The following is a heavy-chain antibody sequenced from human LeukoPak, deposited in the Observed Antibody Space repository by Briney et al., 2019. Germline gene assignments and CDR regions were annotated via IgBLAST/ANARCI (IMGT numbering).Heavy chain of an antibody. Sequence: GASVKVSCKASGYTFTSYDINWVRQAPGQGLEWMGRIIPILGIANYAQKFQGRVTITADKSTSTAYMELSSLRSEDTAVYYCARGAVAGPGYFDYWGQGTLVTVSS. J-gene: IGHJ4*02. CDR3: ARGAVAGPGYFDY. CDR1: GYTFTSYD. CDR2: IIPILGIA. V-gene: IGHV1-69*04. D-gene: IGHD6-19*01.